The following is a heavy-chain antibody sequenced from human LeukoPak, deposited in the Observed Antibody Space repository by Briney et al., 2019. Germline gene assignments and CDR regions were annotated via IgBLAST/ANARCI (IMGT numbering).Heavy chain of an antibody. CDR2: IYYSGST. J-gene: IGHJ4*02. CDR1: GGSISSYY. CDR3: ARVTGYMIEDYFDY. V-gene: IGHV4-59*01. Sequence: SETLSLTCTVSGGSISSYYWSWIRQPPGKGLEWIGYIYYSGSTNYKPSLKSRVAISVETSKNQFSLKLRSVTAADTAVYYCARVTGYMIEDYFDYWGQGTLVTVSS. D-gene: IGHD3-22*01.